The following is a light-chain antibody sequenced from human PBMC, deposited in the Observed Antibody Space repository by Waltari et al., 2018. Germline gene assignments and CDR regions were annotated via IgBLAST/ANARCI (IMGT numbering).Light chain of an antibody. CDR3: QSYDSSLSGFVV. V-gene: IGLV1-40*01. CDR2: GNS. Sequence: QSVLTQPPSVSGAPGQRVTISCTGSRSNIGAGYDVHWYQQLPGTAPKLLIYGNSNRPSGVPDRFSGSKSGSSSSLAITVLQAEDDADYYCQSYDSSLSGFVVFGGGTKLTVL. J-gene: IGLJ2*01. CDR1: RSNIGAGYD.